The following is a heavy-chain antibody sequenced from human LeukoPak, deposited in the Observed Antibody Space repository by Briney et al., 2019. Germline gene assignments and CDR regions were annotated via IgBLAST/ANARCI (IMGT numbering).Heavy chain of an antibody. V-gene: IGHV4-34*01. CDR2: INHSGST. CDR3: AREHVDTAMVYYYYGMDV. J-gene: IGHJ6*02. Sequence: PSETLSLTCAVYGGSFSGYYWSWIRQPPGKGLEWIGEINHSGSTNYNPSLKSRVTISVDTSKNQFSLKLSSVTAADTAVYYCAREHVDTAMVYYYYGMDVWGQGTTVTVSS. CDR1: GGSFSGYY. D-gene: IGHD5-18*01.